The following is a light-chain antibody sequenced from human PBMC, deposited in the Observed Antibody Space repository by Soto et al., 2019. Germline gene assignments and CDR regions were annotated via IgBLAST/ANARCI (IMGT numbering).Light chain of an antibody. CDR3: QQRSYWPIT. CDR2: GAS. J-gene: IGKJ5*01. V-gene: IGKV3-15*01. Sequence: EIVMTQSPATLSVSPGEYATLSCRASQNIRSNLAWYQQKPAQAPRLLIYGASTRATGIPAKFSGSGSGTEFTLTIRSLQSEDFAVYYCQQRSYWPITFGKGTRVEIK. CDR1: QNIRSN.